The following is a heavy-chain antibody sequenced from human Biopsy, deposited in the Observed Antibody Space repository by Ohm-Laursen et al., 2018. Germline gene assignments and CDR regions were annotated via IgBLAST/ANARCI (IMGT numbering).Heavy chain of an antibody. V-gene: IGHV1-2*02. CDR1: GYTFTAFS. J-gene: IGHJ2*01. Sequence: DSVKVSCKPSGYTFTAFSVHWLRQAPGQGLEWMGWINPKSGDTDYPQNFQGRVSMTRDTSISTAYMDLSRLRSDDTAVYYCARGRRHCSGTCSRWYFDLWGRGTLVTVSS. D-gene: IGHD2-2*01. CDR3: ARGRRHCSGTCSRWYFDL. CDR2: INPKSGDT.